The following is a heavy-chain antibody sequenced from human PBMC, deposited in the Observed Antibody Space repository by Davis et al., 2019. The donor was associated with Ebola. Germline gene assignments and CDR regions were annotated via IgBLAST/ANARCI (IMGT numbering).Heavy chain of an antibody. CDR2: IRSKANSYAT. CDR3: ARGARRYFDWLLGDFNFYGMDV. J-gene: IGHJ6*02. Sequence: GESLKISCAASGFTFSGSAMHWVRQASGKGLEWVGRIRSKANSYATAYAASVKGRFTISRDDSKNTAYLQMNSLRAEDTAVYYCARGARRYFDWLLGDFNFYGMDVWGQGTTVTVSS. V-gene: IGHV3-73*01. D-gene: IGHD3-9*01. CDR1: GFTFSGSA.